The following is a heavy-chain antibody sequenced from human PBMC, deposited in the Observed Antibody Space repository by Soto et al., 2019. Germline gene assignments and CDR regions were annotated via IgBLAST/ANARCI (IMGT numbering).Heavy chain of an antibody. J-gene: IGHJ4*02. CDR1: GFTFSSYG. CDR2: ISYDGSNK. CDR3: AKWLGGVDY. D-gene: IGHD3-10*01. Sequence: QVQLVESGGGVVQPGRSLRLSCAASGFTFSSYGMHWVRQAPGKGLEWVAVISYDGSNKYYADSVKGRFTISRDNSKNTLYLQMNSLRAEDTAVYYGAKWLGGVDYWGQGTLVTVSS. V-gene: IGHV3-30*18.